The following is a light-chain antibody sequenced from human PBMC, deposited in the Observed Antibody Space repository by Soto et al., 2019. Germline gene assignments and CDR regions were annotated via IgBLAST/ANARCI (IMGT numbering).Light chain of an antibody. Sequence: ERVLTQSPVTLYVSPGERATLSCRARQSVNSNLAWYRQNVGQAPRLLIYGASTRATGIPARFSGSGSGTEFTLTISSLQSEDFAGYYCQQYNNWPYTFGQGTKLEIK. CDR2: GAS. V-gene: IGKV3-15*01. CDR3: QQYNNWPYT. CDR1: QSVNSN. J-gene: IGKJ2*01.